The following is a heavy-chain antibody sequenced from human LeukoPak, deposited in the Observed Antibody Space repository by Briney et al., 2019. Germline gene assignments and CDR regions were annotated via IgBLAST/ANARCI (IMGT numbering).Heavy chain of an antibody. Sequence: GGSLRLSCAASGFTFSSYAMSWVRRAPGKGLEWVSAISGSGGGTYYADSVKGRFAISRDNSKNTLYLQLNSLRAEDTAVYYCASQKESFYDSSGNCWGQGTLVTVSS. CDR2: ISGSGGGT. D-gene: IGHD3-22*01. V-gene: IGHV3-23*01. CDR1: GFTFSSYA. CDR3: ASQKESFYDSSGNC. J-gene: IGHJ4*02.